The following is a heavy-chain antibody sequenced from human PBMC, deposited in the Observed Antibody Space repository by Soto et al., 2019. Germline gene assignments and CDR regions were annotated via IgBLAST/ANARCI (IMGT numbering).Heavy chain of an antibody. CDR2: IYWDGDK. J-gene: IGHJ4*02. Sequence: QITLKESGLPLVKPTQPLTLTCTFSGFSLRTSGVGVGWIRQPPGKALEWLALIYWDGDKSFSPSLKSRLTTTKDTSRHQVVLTMTNMDPVDTATYYCAHRQAGSYWGYWGQGTLVTVSS. V-gene: IGHV2-5*02. CDR1: GFSLRTSGVG. CDR3: AHRQAGSYWGY. D-gene: IGHD3-10*01.